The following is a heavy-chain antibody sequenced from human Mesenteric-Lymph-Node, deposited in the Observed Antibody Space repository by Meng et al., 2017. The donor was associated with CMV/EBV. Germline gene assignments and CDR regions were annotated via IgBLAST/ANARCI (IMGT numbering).Heavy chain of an antibody. CDR3: ARGGYYGSGDLDY. V-gene: IGHV3-48*04. CDR1: GFTFSSYS. J-gene: IGHJ4*02. CDR2: ISSSSTI. Sequence: GESLKISCAASGFTFSSYSMNWVRQAPGKGLEWVSYISSSSTIYYADSVKGRFTISRDNAKNSLYLQMNSLRAEDTAVYYCARGGYYGSGDLDYWGQGTLVTVSS. D-gene: IGHD3-10*01.